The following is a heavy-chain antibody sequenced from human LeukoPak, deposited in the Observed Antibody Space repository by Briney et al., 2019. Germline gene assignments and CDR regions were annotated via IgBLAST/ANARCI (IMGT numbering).Heavy chain of an antibody. V-gene: IGHV3-7*01. J-gene: IGHJ4*02. Sequence: GGSLRLSCAASGFTFSSYWMSWVRQPPGKGLAWVANIKQVGSEKYYVDSVKGRFTISRDNAKNSLYLQMNSLRAEDTAVYYCARMQGSSGFYYFDYWGQGTLVTVSS. D-gene: IGHD6-19*01. CDR2: IKQVGSEK. CDR3: ARMQGSSGFYYFDY. CDR1: GFTFSSYW.